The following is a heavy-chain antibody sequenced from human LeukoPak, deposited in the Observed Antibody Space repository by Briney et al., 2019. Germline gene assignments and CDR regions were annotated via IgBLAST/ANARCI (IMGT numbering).Heavy chain of an antibody. CDR1: AGSITTTDFD. V-gene: IGHV4-39*01. J-gene: IGHJ4*02. D-gene: IGHD1-26*01. CDR3: ARFKGGTGFDC. Sequence: SETLSLTCAVSAGSITTTDFDWAWIRQPPGQGFEWIATISSSGKAYYYPSLMSRVTISVDTSKNQFSLDVTSVAAADTGLFYCARFKGGTGFDCWGRGILVIVS. CDR2: ISSSGKA.